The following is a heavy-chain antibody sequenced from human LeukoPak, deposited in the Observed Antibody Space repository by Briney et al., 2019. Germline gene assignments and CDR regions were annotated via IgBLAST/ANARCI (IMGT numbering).Heavy chain of an antibody. CDR1: GYTFTSYG. J-gene: IGHJ5*02. V-gene: IGHV1-18*01. Sequence: GSVKVSCKASGYTFTSYGISWVRQAPGQGLEWMGWIIAYNGNTNYAQKLQGRVTMTTDTSTSTAYMELRSLRSDDTAVYYCARDEGDDSSGYWNWFDPWGQGTLVTVSS. CDR3: ARDEGDDSSGYWNWFDP. CDR2: IIAYNGNT. D-gene: IGHD3-22*01.